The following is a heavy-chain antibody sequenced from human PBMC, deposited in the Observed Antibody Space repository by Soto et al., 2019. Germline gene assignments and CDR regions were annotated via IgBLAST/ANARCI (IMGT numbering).Heavy chain of an antibody. CDR3: ARAPVAGEYYYYGMDV. CDR1: GYTFTGYY. D-gene: IGHD2-15*01. V-gene: IGHV1-2*04. J-gene: IGHJ6*02. CDR2: INPNSGGT. Sequence: ASVKGSCKASGYTFTGYYMHWVRRAPGQGLEWMGWINPNSGGTNYAQKFQGWVTMTRDTSISTAYMELSRLRSDDTAVYYCARAPVAGEYYYYGMDVWGQGTTVTVSS.